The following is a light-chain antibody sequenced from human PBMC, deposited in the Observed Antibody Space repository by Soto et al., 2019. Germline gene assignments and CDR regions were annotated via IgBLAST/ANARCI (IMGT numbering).Light chain of an antibody. CDR3: MQDLETPLA. CDR2: LAS. CDR1: QSLLHRSGYNY. Sequence: IVMTQSPLSLPVTPGEPASISCRSSQSLLHRSGYNYLTWYVQKPGQSPQLLIYLASGRASGVPDRFSGSGSGTDFTLRISRVEAEDVGVYYCMQDLETPLAFGGGTKLEIK. V-gene: IGKV2-28*01. J-gene: IGKJ4*01.